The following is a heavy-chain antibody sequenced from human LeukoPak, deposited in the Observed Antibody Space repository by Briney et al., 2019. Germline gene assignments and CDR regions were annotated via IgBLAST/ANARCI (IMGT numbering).Heavy chain of an antibody. V-gene: IGHV4-39*07. CDR3: ARASIAVAKDVDFDY. CDR1: GGSISSSGYY. J-gene: IGHJ4*02. D-gene: IGHD6-19*01. CDR2: IYYSGST. Sequence: SETLSLTCTVSGGSISSSGYYWGWIRQPPGKGLEWIGSIYYSGSTYYNPSLKSRVTISVDTSKNQFSLKLSSVTAADAAVYYCARASIAVAKDVDFDYWGQGPLVTVSS.